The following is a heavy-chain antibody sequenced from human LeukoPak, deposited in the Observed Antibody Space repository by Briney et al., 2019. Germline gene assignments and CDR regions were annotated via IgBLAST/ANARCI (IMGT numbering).Heavy chain of an antibody. CDR2: IYPRDGST. CDR1: GYIFTSNY. J-gene: IGHJ4*02. Sequence: LRASVKVSCKASGYIFTSNYIHWVRQAPGQGLEWMGMIYPRDGSTSYAQKFQGRVTVTRDTSTSTVHMELSGLRSEDTAVYYCARDQEGFDYWGQGTLVTVSS. V-gene: IGHV1-46*01. CDR3: ARDQEGFDY.